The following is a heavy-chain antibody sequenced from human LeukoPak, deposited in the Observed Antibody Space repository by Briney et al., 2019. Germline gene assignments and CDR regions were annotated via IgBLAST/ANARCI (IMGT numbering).Heavy chain of an antibody. V-gene: IGHV4-4*02. Sequence: SETLSLTCAVSGGSIGSSNWWSWVRQPPGKGLEWIGEINHSGSTNYNPSLKSRVTISVDTSKNQFSLKLSSVTAADTAVYYCARGPVWGSYRPFDYWGQGTLVTVSS. CDR1: GGSIGSSNW. J-gene: IGHJ4*02. CDR2: INHSGST. D-gene: IGHD3-16*02. CDR3: ARGPVWGSYRPFDY.